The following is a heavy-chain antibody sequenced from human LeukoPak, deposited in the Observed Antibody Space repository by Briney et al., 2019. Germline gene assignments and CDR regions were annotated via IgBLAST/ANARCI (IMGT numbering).Heavy chain of an antibody. CDR2: NYTGNSDT. D-gene: IGHD2-2*01. V-gene: IGHV5-51*01. CDR1: GCRFTTCW. J-gene: IGHJ4*02. CDR3: GRHRCATSCHDPSFDY. Sequence: AESLMIPSRAAGCRFTTCWFGWWLRQPAKGVVGLGINYTGNSDTTYNPSFQGQVTISADKSINHPSLQWSSLKAADTAMDYCGRHRCATSCHDPSFDYWGQGTLVTVSS.